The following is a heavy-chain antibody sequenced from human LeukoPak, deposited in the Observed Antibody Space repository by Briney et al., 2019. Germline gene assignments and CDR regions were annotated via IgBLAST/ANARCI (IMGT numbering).Heavy chain of an antibody. Sequence: GASVKVSCKASGYTFTSYYMHWVRQAPGQGLEWMGITNPSGGSTSYAQKFQGRVTMTRDTSTSTVYMELSSLRSEDTAVYYCARYSSSSVYYYGMDVWGQGTTVTVSS. CDR2: TNPSGGST. CDR3: ARYSSSSVYYYGMDV. CDR1: GYTFTSYY. D-gene: IGHD6-6*01. J-gene: IGHJ6*02. V-gene: IGHV1-46*03.